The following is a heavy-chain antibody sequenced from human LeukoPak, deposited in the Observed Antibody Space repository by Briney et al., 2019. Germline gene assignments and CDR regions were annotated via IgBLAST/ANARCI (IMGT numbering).Heavy chain of an antibody. V-gene: IGHV3-30*02. CDR3: ARLGQWPVRTFHY. CDR1: GFTFSNYD. CDR2: IRYDGRFDGSNK. Sequence: GGSLRLSCAASGFTFSNYDMHWVRLAPGKGLEWVAFIRYDGRFDGSNKYYADSVKGRFTISRDNSKNTLYLQMNSLRPEDTAVYYCARLGQWPVRTFHYWGQGTLVTVSS. D-gene: IGHD6-19*01. J-gene: IGHJ4*02.